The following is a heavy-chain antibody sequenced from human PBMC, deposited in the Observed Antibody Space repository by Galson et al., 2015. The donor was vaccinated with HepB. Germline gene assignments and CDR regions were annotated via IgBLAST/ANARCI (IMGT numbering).Heavy chain of an antibody. D-gene: IGHD2-21*01. CDR3: ARDRVVVGPGGGSYQE. J-gene: IGHJ4*02. CDR2: IIPIFGIA. Sequence: SVKVSCKASGGTLRSHAISWVRQAPGQGPEWMGGIIPIFGIAKYAQKFQGRVTITADKSTSTVYMDMSSLRSEDTAVYYCARDRVVVGPGGGSYQEWGQGTLVTVSS. V-gene: IGHV1-69*10. CDR1: GGTLRSHA.